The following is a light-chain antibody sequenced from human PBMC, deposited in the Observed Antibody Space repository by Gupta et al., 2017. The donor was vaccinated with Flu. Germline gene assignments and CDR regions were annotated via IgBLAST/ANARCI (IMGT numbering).Light chain of an antibody. CDR3: QSTVNVDGWV. V-gene: IGLV3-25*03. Sequence: SGELTQPPSVSVSPGQTARITCSGDAFPRQYASWYQQRPGQAPILLLYKDSQRPSGIPERFSGSSSGTAVTLTISGVQAEDEAAYYCQSTVNVDGWVFGGGTKLTVL. CDR2: KDS. CDR1: AFPRQY. J-gene: IGLJ3*02.